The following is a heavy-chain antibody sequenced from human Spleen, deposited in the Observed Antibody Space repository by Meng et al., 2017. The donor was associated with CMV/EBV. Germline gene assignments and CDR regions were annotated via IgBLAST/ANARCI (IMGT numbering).Heavy chain of an antibody. CDR1: GGSISSSSYY. Sequence: SETLSLTCTVSGGSISSSSYYWGWIRQPPGKGLEWIGSIYYSGSTYYNPSLKSRVTISVDTSKNQFSLKLSSVTAADTAVYYCAVSLYYYYGMDVWGQGTTVTVFS. CDR3: AVSLYYYYGMDV. CDR2: IYYSGST. J-gene: IGHJ6*02. V-gene: IGHV4-39*07.